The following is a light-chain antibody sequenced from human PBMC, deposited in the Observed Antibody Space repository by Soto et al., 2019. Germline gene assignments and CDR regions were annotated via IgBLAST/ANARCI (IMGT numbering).Light chain of an antibody. V-gene: IGLV2-14*01. CDR2: DVN. CDR3: TSYASGSCHVV. Sequence: QSALTQPASVSGSPGQSITLSCTGTSSDIGGYDYVSWYQRHPGKAPKLIIYDVNNRPSGVSNRFSGSKSGNTASLTISGLQAEDEADYYCTSYASGSCHVVFGGGTKVTVL. J-gene: IGLJ2*01. CDR1: SSDIGGYDY.